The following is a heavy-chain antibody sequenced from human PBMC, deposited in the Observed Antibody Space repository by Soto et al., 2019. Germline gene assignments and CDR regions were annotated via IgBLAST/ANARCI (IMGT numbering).Heavy chain of an antibody. CDR1: GFTFSNYW. V-gene: IGHV3-74*01. CDR2: IKNDGSGA. Sequence: EVQLVESVGDLVQPGGSLRLSCLASGFTFSNYWMHWVRQPPGKGLEWVSRIKNDGSGAYYADSVKGRFTISRDNAKNTLYLQMNSLRVEDTALYYCTRGDGDYHDGNGYLGRHWGQGTLVTVSS. J-gene: IGHJ4*02. D-gene: IGHD3-22*01. CDR3: TRGDGDYHDGNGYLGRH.